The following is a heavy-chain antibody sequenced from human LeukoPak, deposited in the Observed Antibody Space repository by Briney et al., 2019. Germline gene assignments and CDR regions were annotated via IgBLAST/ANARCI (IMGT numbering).Heavy chain of an antibody. CDR3: ASGGGDPLDYYYYYYGMDV. J-gene: IGHJ6*02. V-gene: IGHV3-23*01. Sequence: GGSLRLSCAASGFTFSSYAMSWVRQAPGKGLEWVSAISGSGGSTYYADSVKGRFTTSRDNSKNTLYLQMNSLRAEDTAVYYCASGGGDPLDYYYYYYGMDVWGQGTTVTVSS. D-gene: IGHD2-21*02. CDR2: ISGSGGST. CDR1: GFTFSSYA.